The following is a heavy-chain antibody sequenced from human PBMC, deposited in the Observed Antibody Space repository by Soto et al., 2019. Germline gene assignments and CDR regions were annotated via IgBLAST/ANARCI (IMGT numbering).Heavy chain of an antibody. V-gene: IGHV1-18*01. CDR1: GYTFTSYG. CDR3: ASSGVWEPRDY. J-gene: IGHJ4*02. CDR2: ISAYNGNT. Sequence: QVQLVQYGAEVKKPGASVKVSCKASGYTFTSYGISWVRQAPGQGLEWMGWISAYNGNTNYAQKPQGRVTITTATSTNTAYMEPRSLRSDDTAVYYCASSGVWEPRDYWGQGTLVTVSS. D-gene: IGHD1-26*01.